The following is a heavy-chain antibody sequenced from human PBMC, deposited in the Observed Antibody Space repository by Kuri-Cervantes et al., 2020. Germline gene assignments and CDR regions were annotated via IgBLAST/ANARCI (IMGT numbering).Heavy chain of an antibody. Sequence: GSLRLSCAASGFTFSSYGMHWVRQAPGKGLEWVAVISYDGSNKYYADSVKGRFTISRDNSKNTLYLQMNSLRAEDTAVYYCAKAGRGLVHHYFDYWGQGTLVTVSS. J-gene: IGHJ4*02. V-gene: IGHV3-30*18. CDR3: AKAGRGLVHHYFDY. D-gene: IGHD6-19*01. CDR1: GFTFSSYG. CDR2: ISYDGSNK.